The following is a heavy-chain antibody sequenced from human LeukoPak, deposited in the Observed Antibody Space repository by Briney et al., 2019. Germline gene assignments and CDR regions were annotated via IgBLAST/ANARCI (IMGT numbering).Heavy chain of an antibody. Sequence: SETLSLTCTVSGGSISSSSSYWGWIRQPPGKGLEWIGSIYCSGSTYYNPSLKSRITISVDTSKNQFSLKLSSVTAADTAVYYCARLDDSSGYFHWGQGTLVTVSS. D-gene: IGHD3-22*01. V-gene: IGHV4-39*01. CDR1: GGSISSSSSY. CDR2: IYCSGST. CDR3: ARLDDSSGYFH. J-gene: IGHJ4*02.